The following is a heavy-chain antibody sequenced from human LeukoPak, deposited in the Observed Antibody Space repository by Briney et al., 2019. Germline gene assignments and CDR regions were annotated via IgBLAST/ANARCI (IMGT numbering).Heavy chain of an antibody. V-gene: IGHV3-74*01. Sequence: GGSLRLSCTVSGFNVIGNYMNWVRQPPGKGLVWVSRINSDGSSTSYADSVKGRFTISRDNAKNTLYLQMNSLRAEDTAVYYCARGSSGDFDYWGQGTLVTVSS. CDR3: ARGSSGDFDY. D-gene: IGHD5-12*01. CDR2: INSDGSST. J-gene: IGHJ4*02. CDR1: GFNVIGNY.